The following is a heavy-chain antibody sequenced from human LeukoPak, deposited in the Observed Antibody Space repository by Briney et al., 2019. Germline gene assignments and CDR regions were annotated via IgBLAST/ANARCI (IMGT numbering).Heavy chain of an antibody. Sequence: PGRSLRLSCAASGFTFDDYAMHWVRQAPGKGLAWVSRINGDGSSTDYADSVKGRFTISRDNAKNTLYLQMNSLRAEDTAVYYCVRGGVDYWGQGTLVTVSS. V-gene: IGHV3-74*01. J-gene: IGHJ4*02. CDR3: VRGGVDY. CDR1: GFTFDDYA. D-gene: IGHD3-10*01. CDR2: INGDGSST.